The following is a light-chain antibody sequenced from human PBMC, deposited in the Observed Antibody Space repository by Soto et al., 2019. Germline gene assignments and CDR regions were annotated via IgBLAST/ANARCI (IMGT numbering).Light chain of an antibody. V-gene: IGKV3-20*01. Sequence: EIVLTQSPGTLSLSPGERATLSCRASQSVSSSYLTWYQQKPGQAPRLLIYGASSRATGIPDRFSGSGSGKDFTLTISRLEPEDFAVYYCQQYGSSGYTFGQGTQLEIK. J-gene: IGKJ2*01. CDR1: QSVSSSY. CDR2: GAS. CDR3: QQYGSSGYT.